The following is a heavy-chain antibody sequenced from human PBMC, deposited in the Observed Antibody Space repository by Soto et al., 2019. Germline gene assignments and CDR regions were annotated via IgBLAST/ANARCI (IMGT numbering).Heavy chain of an antibody. D-gene: IGHD4-17*01. CDR3: ANLHDYGGNN. CDR1: GYTFTSYG. V-gene: IGHV3-23*04. J-gene: IGHJ4*02. CDR2: ISGSGSST. Sequence: VQLVQSGAEVKKPGASVKVSCKASGYTFTSYGISWVRQAPGKGLEWVSAISGSGSSTYYADSVKGRFTISRDNSKNTLYLQMNSLRAEDTAIYYCANLHDYGGNNWGQGTLVTVSS.